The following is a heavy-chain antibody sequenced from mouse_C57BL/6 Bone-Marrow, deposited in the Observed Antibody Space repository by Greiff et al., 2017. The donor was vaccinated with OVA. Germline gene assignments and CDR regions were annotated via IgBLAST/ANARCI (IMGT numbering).Heavy chain of an antibody. CDR3: TRDVYYAMDY. CDR1: GFTFSSYA. CDR2: ISSGGDYI. V-gene: IGHV5-9-1*02. J-gene: IGHJ4*01. Sequence: EVMLVESGEGLVKPGGSLKLSCAASGFTFSSYAMSWVRQTPEKRLEWVAYISSGGDYIYYADTVKGRFTISRDNAMNTLYLQMSSLMSEYTAMYSCTRDVYYAMDYWGPGTSVTVSS.